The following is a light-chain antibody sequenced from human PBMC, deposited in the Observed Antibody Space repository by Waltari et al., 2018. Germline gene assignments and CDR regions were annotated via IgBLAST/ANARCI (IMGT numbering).Light chain of an antibody. CDR1: SRDVGNYNL. Sequence: QSGLTPPASVSGSPGQSITLSCTGTSRDVGNYNLFSWYQQYPGKAPKLMVYEVTKRTSGVSDRFSGSKSGNTASLTISGLQSEDEADYYCCSYAGLGIYVFGTGTKVTVL. J-gene: IGLJ1*01. CDR3: CSYAGLGIYV. V-gene: IGLV2-23*02. CDR2: EVT.